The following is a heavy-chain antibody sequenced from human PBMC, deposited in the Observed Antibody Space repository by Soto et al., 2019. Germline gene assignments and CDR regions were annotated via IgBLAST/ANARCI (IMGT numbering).Heavy chain of an antibody. CDR1: GFTFSSYS. J-gene: IGHJ5*02. D-gene: IGHD2-15*01. V-gene: IGHV3-21*01. CDR2: ISSSSSYI. Sequence: GGSLRLSCAASGFTFSSYSMNWVRQAPGKGLEWVSSISSSSSYIYYADSVKGRFTISRDNAKNSLYLQTNSLRAEDTAVYYCARHSAGGGSWFDPWGQGTLVTVSS. CDR3: ARHSAGGGSWFDP.